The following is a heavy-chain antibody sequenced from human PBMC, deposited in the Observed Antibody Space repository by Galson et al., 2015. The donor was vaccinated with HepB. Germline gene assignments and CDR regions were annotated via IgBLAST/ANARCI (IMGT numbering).Heavy chain of an antibody. CDR1: GFTFTNYW. CDR3: ATSNIRYSGSYVDY. Sequence: SLRLSCAASGFTFTNYWMSWVRQAPGKGLEWVATIKQDGSEKYYVDSVKGRFTISRDNSKNTLYLQMNSLRAEDTAVYYCATSNIRYSGSYVDYWGQGTLVTVSS. J-gene: IGHJ4*02. V-gene: IGHV3-7*01. CDR2: IKQDGSEK. D-gene: IGHD1-26*01.